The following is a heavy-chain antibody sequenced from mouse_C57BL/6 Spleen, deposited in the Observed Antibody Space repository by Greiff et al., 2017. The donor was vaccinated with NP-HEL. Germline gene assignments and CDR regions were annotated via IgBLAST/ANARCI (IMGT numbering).Heavy chain of an antibody. CDR1: GYAFSSYW. CDR2: IYPGDGDT. J-gene: IGHJ1*03. CDR3: ARVSNIWYFDV. D-gene: IGHD2-5*01. V-gene: IGHV1-80*01. Sequence: VHLVESGAELVKPGASVKISCKASGYAFSSYWMNWVKQRPGKGLEWIGQIYPGDGDTNYNGKFKGKATLTADKSSSTAYMQLSSLTSEDSAVYFCARVSNIWYFDVWGTGTTVTVSS.